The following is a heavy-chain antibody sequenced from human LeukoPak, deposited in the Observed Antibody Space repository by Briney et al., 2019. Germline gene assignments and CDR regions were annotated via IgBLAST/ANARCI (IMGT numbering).Heavy chain of an antibody. CDR1: GYSFTSYW. V-gene: IGHV5-51*01. Sequence: GESLKISRKGSGYSFTSYWIGWVRQMPGKGLEWMGIIYPGDSDTRYSPSFQGQVTISADKSISTAYLQWSSLKASDTAMYYCASVGPDYYDSSGYDAFDIWGQGTVVTVSS. CDR2: IYPGDSDT. D-gene: IGHD3-22*01. J-gene: IGHJ3*02. CDR3: ASVGPDYYDSSGYDAFDI.